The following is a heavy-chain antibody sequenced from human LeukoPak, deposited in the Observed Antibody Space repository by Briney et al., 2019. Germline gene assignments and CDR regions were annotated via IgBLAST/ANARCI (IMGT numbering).Heavy chain of an antibody. V-gene: IGHV4-59*08. J-gene: IGHJ4*02. CDR3: ARRASGSYPDYFDY. Sequence: SETLSLTCTISGGSSSSYYWSWIRQPPGKGLEWIGYIHYSGSTNYNPSLKSRATISLDTSKNQVSLKLSSVTAADTAVYYCARRASGSYPDYFDYWGKGTLVTVSS. CDR2: IHYSGST. D-gene: IGHD1-26*01. CDR1: GGSSSSYY.